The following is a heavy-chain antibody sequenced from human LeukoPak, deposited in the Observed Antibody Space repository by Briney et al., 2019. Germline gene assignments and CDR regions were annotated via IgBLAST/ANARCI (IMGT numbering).Heavy chain of an antibody. CDR2: IYPADSDT. Sequence: GESLKISCKGSGYSLTTYWIAWVRQMPGKGLECMGIIYPADSDTRYSPSFQGQVTISADKSITTAYLQWSSLKASDTAIYYCARRDWNGQYYFDFWGQGTLVTVSS. D-gene: IGHD1-1*01. CDR1: GYSLTTYW. J-gene: IGHJ4*02. V-gene: IGHV5-51*01. CDR3: ARRDWNGQYYFDF.